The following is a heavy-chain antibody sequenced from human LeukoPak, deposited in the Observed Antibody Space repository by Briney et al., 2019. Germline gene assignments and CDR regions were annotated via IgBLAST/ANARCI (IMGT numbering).Heavy chain of an antibody. V-gene: IGHV4-59*08. CDR1: GGSVSSYY. CDR3: LVGAYYFDS. CDR2: TYYSGST. J-gene: IGHJ4*02. Sequence: ASETLSLTCTVSGGSVSSYYWSWIRQPPGKGLEWIGNTYYSGSTIYNPSLKSRVTISVDTSKNQFSLKVNFVTAADTAVYYCLVGAYYFDSWGQGTLVTVSA.